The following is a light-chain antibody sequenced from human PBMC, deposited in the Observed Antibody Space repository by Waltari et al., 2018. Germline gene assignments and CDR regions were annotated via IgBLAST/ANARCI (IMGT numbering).Light chain of an antibody. CDR1: LSVSSD. CDR3: HQYNHLPRT. V-gene: IGKV3-15*01. J-gene: IGKJ1*01. CDR2: RAS. Sequence: EIVMTQSPDTLSVSPGERATLSCRASLSVSSDLAWYQQKPGQAPRLLIYRASTRATDVPTRFRGSVSVTEFNLTISSLQSGDFALYYCHQYNHLPRTFGQGIKVEIK.